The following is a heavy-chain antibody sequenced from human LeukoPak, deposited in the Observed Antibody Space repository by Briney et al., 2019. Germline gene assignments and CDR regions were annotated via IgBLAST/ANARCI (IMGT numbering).Heavy chain of an antibody. CDR1: GFTFSRYG. V-gene: IGHV3-30*18. Sequence: GRSLRLSCAASGFTFSRYGMHWVRQAPGKGLEWVAVISYDGSNKYYADSVKGRFTISRDNSKNTLYLQINSLRAEDTAVYYCAKEIEDNWSWDYYYYGMDVWGKGTTVTVST. J-gene: IGHJ6*04. CDR3: AKEIEDNWSWDYYYYGMDV. CDR2: ISYDGSNK. D-gene: IGHD1-20*01.